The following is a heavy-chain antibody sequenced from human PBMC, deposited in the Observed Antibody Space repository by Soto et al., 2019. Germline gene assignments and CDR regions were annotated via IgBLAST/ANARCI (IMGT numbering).Heavy chain of an antibody. Sequence: PGGSLRLSCAASGFTFSSYAMHWVRQAPGKGLEWVAVISYDGSNKYYADSVKGRFTISRDNSKNTLYLQMNSLRAEDTAVYYCARDGLVGATPPGGYFDYWGQGTLVTVSS. J-gene: IGHJ4*02. CDR1: GFTFSSYA. CDR2: ISYDGSNK. CDR3: ARDGLVGATPPGGYFDY. V-gene: IGHV3-30-3*01. D-gene: IGHD1-26*01.